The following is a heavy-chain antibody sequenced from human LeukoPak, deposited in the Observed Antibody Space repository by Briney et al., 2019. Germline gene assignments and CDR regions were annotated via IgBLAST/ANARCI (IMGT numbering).Heavy chain of an antibody. CDR3: ARGVWSGSSWLEYYGMDV. CDR2: IKQDGSEK. V-gene: IGHV3-7*01. CDR1: GFTFSNYW. D-gene: IGHD6-13*01. Sequence: PGGSLRLSCAASGFTFSNYWMSWVRQAPGKGLEWVANIKQDGSEKYFVDSVKGRFTISRDNAKNSLYLQMNSLRAEDTAVYYCARGVWSGSSWLEYYGMDVWGQGTTVTVSS. J-gene: IGHJ6*02.